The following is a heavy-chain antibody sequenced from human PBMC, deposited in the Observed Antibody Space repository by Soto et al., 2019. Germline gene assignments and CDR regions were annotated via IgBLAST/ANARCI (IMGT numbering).Heavy chain of an antibody. Sequence: QVHLVESGGGVVQPGRSLRLSCAASGFTFSNNGMHWVRQAPGKGLEWMGVITYEGSEKYYAGSVKGRFTISIDNSKSTLYLQMDTLRAEDTAIYYCVKDKGAAAGFDYWGQGILVTVSS. V-gene: IGHV3-30*18. J-gene: IGHJ4*02. D-gene: IGHD6-13*01. CDR2: ITYEGSEK. CDR1: GFTFSNNG. CDR3: VKDKGAAAGFDY.